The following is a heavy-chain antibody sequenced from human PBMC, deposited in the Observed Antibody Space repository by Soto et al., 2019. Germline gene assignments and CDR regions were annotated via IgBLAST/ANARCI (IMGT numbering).Heavy chain of an antibody. Sequence: QVQLQQWGAGLLKPSETLSLTCAVYGGSFSGYYWSWIHQPPGKGLEWIGEINHSGSTNYNPSLKSRVTISVDTSKNQFSLKLSSVTAADTAVYYCARVIDFWSGYYRPWGQGTLVTVSS. CDR2: INHSGST. CDR3: ARVIDFWSGYYRP. CDR1: GGSFSGYY. D-gene: IGHD3-3*01. J-gene: IGHJ4*02. V-gene: IGHV4-34*01.